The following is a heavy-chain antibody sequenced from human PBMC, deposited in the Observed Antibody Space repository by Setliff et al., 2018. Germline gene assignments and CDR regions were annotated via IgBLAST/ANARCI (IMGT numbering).Heavy chain of an antibody. CDR1: GGSIRSSTHY. Sequence: SETLSLTCTVSGGSIRSSTHYWGWIRQPPGKGLEWIGTIYYSGLTYYTPSLRSRATISVDTSKNRFSLQLSSVTAADTAVYYCAGYQGSGSNYKVVNWFDPWGQGTLVTVSS. J-gene: IGHJ5*02. D-gene: IGHD3-10*01. CDR3: AGYQGSGSNYKVVNWFDP. CDR2: IYYSGLT. V-gene: IGHV4-39*02.